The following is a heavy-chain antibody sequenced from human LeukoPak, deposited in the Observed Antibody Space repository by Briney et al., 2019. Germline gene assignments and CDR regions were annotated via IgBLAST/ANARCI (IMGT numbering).Heavy chain of an antibody. J-gene: IGHJ5*02. CDR1: GYTFTSYN. Sequence: GASVKVSCKASGYTFTSYNMHWVRQAPGQGLEWMGIINPSGGSTSYAQKFQGRVTTTRDTSTSTVYMELSSLRSEDTAVYYCARDKGGSGWYEAWFDPWGQGTLVTVSS. CDR2: INPSGGST. D-gene: IGHD6-19*01. V-gene: IGHV1-46*01. CDR3: ARDKGGSGWYEAWFDP.